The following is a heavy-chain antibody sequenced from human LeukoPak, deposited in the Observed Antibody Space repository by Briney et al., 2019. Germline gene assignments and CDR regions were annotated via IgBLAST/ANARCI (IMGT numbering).Heavy chain of an antibody. J-gene: IGHJ5*02. CDR1: GGSISSYY. V-gene: IGHV4-59*08. Sequence: SETLSLTCTVSGGSISSYYWSWIRQPPGKGLEWIGYIYYSGSTNYNPSLKSRVTISVDTSKNQFSLKLSSVTAADTAVYYCARSAPDEGWFDPWGQGTLVTVSS. CDR2: IYYSGST. CDR3: ARSAPDEGWFDP.